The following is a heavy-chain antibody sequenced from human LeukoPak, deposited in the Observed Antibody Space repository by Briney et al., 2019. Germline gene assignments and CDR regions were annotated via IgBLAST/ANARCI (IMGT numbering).Heavy chain of an antibody. CDR2: IYYSGRT. CDR3: ARDGAYCSSTSCYGDLKYNMDV. D-gene: IGHD2-2*01. Sequence: SETLSLTCAVSGYSITSGYYWGWIRRPPGKGLEWIGNIYYSGRTYYNPTLKSRVTISVDTSKNQISLKLSSVTAADTAVYYCARDGAYCSSTSCYGDLKYNMDVWGKGTTVTVSS. CDR1: GYSITSGYY. J-gene: IGHJ6*03. V-gene: IGHV4-38-2*02.